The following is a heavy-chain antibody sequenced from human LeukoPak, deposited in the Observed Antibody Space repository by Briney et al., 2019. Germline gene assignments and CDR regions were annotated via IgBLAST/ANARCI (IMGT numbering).Heavy chain of an antibody. CDR1: GFTFSDYY. CDR2: IGGTGTTI. CDR3: ARDFKCSGGSCYFDYYGMDV. V-gene: IGHV3-11*01. D-gene: IGHD2-15*01. Sequence: GGSLRLSCAASGFTFSDYYMNWIRQAPGKGLEWVSDIGGTGTTIYYADSVKGRFTISRDNSKNTLYLQMNSLRAEGTAVYYCARDFKCSGGSCYFDYYGMDVWGQGTTVTVSS. J-gene: IGHJ6*02.